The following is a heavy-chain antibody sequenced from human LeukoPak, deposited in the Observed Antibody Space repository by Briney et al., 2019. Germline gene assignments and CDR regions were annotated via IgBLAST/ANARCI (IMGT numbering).Heavy chain of an antibody. V-gene: IGHV4-59*01. CDR2: IYYSGST. CDR3: AREGVGDILTGYYPGDYYYYMDV. Sequence: SETLSLTCTVSGGSISSYYWSWIRQPPGKGLGWIGYIYYSGSTNYNPSLKSRVTISVDTSKNQFSLKLSSVTAADTAVYYCAREGVGDILTGYYPGDYYYYMDVWGKGTTVTISS. CDR1: GGSISSYY. D-gene: IGHD3-9*01. J-gene: IGHJ6*03.